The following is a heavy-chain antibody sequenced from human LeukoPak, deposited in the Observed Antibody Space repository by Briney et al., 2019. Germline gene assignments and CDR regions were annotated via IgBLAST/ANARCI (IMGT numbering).Heavy chain of an antibody. D-gene: IGHD6-13*01. V-gene: IGHV4-34*01. CDR3: ARDSSSWMGGFDY. Sequence: SETLSLTCAVYGGSFSGYYWSWIRQPPGKGLEWIGEINHSGSTYYNPSLKSRVTISVDTSKNQFSLKLSSVTAADTAVYYCARDSSSWMGGFDYWGQGTLVTVSS. CDR2: INHSGST. CDR1: GGSFSGYY. J-gene: IGHJ4*02.